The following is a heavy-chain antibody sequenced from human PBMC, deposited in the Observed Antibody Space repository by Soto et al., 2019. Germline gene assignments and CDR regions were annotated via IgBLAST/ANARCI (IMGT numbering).Heavy chain of an antibody. CDR1: GFTFRNYD. CDR3: ARTDRDFYGLDV. Sequence: EVQLVESGGGLVQPGGSLRLSCAASGFTFRNYDMHWVRQGTGKGLEWVSGISAAGDPDYADSVEGRFTISRENAQNSFFLQMNSLRVGDTAVYYCARTDRDFYGLDVWGQGTTVIDSS. V-gene: IGHV3-13*05. J-gene: IGHJ6*02. CDR2: ISAAGDP.